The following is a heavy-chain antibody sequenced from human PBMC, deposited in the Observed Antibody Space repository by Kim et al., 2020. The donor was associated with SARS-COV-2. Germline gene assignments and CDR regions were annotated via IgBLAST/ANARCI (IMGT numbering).Heavy chain of an antibody. CDR2: ITSSSDTI. V-gene: IGHV3-48*02. D-gene: IGHD3-10*01. CDR3: ASLRDRAIINFYYGMDV. Sequence: GGSLRLSCAASGFTLSDYSMNWVRQAPGKGLEWISYITSSSDTIYYADSVKGRFTISRDNAKNSLYLQMNSLRDDDTAVYYCASLRDRAIINFYYGMDVWGQGTTVTVSS. CDR1: GFTLSDYS. J-gene: IGHJ6*02.